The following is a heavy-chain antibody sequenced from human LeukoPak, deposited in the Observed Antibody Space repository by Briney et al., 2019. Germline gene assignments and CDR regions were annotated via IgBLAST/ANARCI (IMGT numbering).Heavy chain of an antibody. CDR2: IYPGDSDT. CDR1: GYSFTSYW. D-gene: IGHD2-2*01. V-gene: IGHV5-51*01. J-gene: IGHJ4*02. Sequence: GESLKISCKGSGYSFTSYWIVWVRQMPGKGLEWMGIIYPGDSDTKYNQSFQGQVTISADKSISTAYLQWSSLKASDTAIYYCARQPQYCSSTSCYFDYWGQGTLVTVSS. CDR3: ARQPQYCSSTSCYFDY.